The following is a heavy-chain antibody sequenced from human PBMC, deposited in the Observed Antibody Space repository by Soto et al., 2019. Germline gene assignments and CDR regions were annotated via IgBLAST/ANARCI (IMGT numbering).Heavy chain of an antibody. CDR2: IIPKFGTT. CDR3: ARELDPYYGGNSLSLDY. V-gene: IGHV1-69*13. D-gene: IGHD4-17*01. Sequence: QVQLVQSGAEVKKPGSSVKVSCKASGGTFSTYGMNWVRLAPGQGLEWKGGIIPKFGTTNYAQKFQGRVTITADESTNTAYMELNYLRSEDTAVYFCARELDPYYGGNSLSLDYWGQGTLVTVSS. CDR1: GGTFSTYG. J-gene: IGHJ4*02.